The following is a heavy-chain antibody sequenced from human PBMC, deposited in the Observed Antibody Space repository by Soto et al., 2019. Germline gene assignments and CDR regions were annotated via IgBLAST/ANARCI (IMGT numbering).Heavy chain of an antibody. V-gene: IGHV4-61*01. CDR3: ARDGDGYNY. Sequence: QVQLQESGPGLVKPSETLSLTCTVSGGSVSSGSYYWSWIRQPPGKGLEWIGYIYSSGSTSYNPSLKSRGTISVDTSKNQCSLKLSSGTAADTAVYYCARDGDGYNYWGQGTLVTVYS. J-gene: IGHJ4*02. CDR2: IYSSGST. D-gene: IGHD5-12*01. CDR1: GGSVSSGSYY.